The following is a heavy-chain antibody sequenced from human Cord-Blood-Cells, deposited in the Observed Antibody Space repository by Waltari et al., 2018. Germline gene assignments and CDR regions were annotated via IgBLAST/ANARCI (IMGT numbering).Heavy chain of an antibody. CDR2: IYHSGSP. D-gene: IGHD6-6*01. V-gene: IGHV4-38-2*02. J-gene: IGHJ4*02. CDR1: GYSISSGYY. Sequence: QVQLQESGPGLVKPSETLSLTCAVSGYSISSGYYWGWIRQPPGKGLEWIGSIYHSGSPYYNPSLKSRVTISVDTSKNQFSLKLSSVTAADTAVYYCARDFRDSSSSGGFDYWGQGTLVTVSS. CDR3: ARDFRDSSSSGGFDY.